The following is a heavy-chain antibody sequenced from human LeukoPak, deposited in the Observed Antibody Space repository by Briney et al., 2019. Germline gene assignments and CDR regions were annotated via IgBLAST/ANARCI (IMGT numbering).Heavy chain of an antibody. CDR3: ARTQIVVVTAALTYFDY. CDR1: GGSISSGGYY. Sequence: SETLSLTCTVSGGSISSGGYYWSWIRQHPGKGLEWIGYIYYSGSTYYNPSLKSRVTISVDTSKNQFSLKLSSVTAADTAAYYCARTQIVVVTAALTYFDYWGQGTLVTVSS. J-gene: IGHJ4*02. CDR2: IYYSGST. V-gene: IGHV4-31*03. D-gene: IGHD2-21*02.